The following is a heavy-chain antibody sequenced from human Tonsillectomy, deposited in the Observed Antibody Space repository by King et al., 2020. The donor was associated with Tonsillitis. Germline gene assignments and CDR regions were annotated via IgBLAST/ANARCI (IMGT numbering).Heavy chain of an antibody. Sequence: QLVQSGAEVKKPGASVKVSCKASGYTFTNYGISWVRQAPGQGLEWMGWISAYNGNRNYAQKYRGRVTVTTDTSTTTAYMELRRLRSDDTAVYYCARTGVGSRNDWYFDLWGRGTLVTVSS. CDR2: ISAYNGNR. CDR3: ARTGVGSRNDWYFDL. CDR1: GYTFTNYG. J-gene: IGHJ2*01. D-gene: IGHD1-14*01. V-gene: IGHV1-18*04.